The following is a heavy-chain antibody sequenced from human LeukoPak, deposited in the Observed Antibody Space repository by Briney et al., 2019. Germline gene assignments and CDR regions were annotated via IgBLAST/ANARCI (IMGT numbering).Heavy chain of an antibody. CDR3: ARDFRRTDYYDFWSGYPKGHIDY. J-gene: IGHJ4*02. CDR2: IYTSGST. D-gene: IGHD3-3*01. V-gene: IGHV4-4*07. Sequence: PSETLSLTCTVSGGSISSYYLSWIRQPAGKGLEWIGRIYTSGSTNYNPSLKSRVTISVDTSKNQFSLKLSSVTAADTAVYYCARDFRRTDYYDFWSGYPKGHIDYWGQGTLVTVSS. CDR1: GGSISSYY.